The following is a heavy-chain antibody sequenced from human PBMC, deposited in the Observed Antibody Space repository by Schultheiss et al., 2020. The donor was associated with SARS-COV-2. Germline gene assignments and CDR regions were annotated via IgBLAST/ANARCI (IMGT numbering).Heavy chain of an antibody. D-gene: IGHD3-10*01. Sequence: GGSLRLSCAASGFSFTSYWMHWVRQAPGKGLVWVSRINSDGSSTSYADSVKGRFTISRDNAKNTLYLQLKSLRAEDTAVYYCARDYYGSGSYYRPWGQGTLVTAPQ. CDR1: GFSFTSYW. V-gene: IGHV3-74*01. CDR2: INSDGSST. CDR3: ARDYYGSGSYYRP. J-gene: IGHJ5*02.